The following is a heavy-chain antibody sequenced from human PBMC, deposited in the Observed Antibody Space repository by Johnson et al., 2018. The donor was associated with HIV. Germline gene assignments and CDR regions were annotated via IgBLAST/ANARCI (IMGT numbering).Heavy chain of an antibody. Sequence: VQLVESGGGLVQPGGSLRLSCAASGFTFSSYAMNWVRQAPGKGLEWVSSISSSGSTIYYADSVKGRFTISRDNAKNSLYLQMNSLRAEDTAVYYCAKDSITMELGALDIWGQGTMVTVSS. CDR1: GFTFSSYA. CDR2: ISSSGSTI. CDR3: AKDSITMELGALDI. J-gene: IGHJ3*02. D-gene: IGHD3-10*01. V-gene: IGHV3-48*04.